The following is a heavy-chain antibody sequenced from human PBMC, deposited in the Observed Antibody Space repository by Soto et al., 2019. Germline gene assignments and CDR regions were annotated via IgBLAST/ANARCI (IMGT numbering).Heavy chain of an antibody. D-gene: IGHD3-10*01. V-gene: IGHV1-18*01. CDR1: GYTFSRYG. CDR3: ARGGVLLWFGEPLDY. J-gene: IGHJ4*02. CDR2: ISGYSGNT. Sequence: QVQLVQSGAEVKKPGASVKVSCKASGYTFSRYGITWVRQAPGQGLEWMGWISGYSGNTNYAQNLRGRVTMTTETSTSTAYMELRSLRSDDPAVYYCARGGVLLWFGEPLDYWGQGTLVTVSS.